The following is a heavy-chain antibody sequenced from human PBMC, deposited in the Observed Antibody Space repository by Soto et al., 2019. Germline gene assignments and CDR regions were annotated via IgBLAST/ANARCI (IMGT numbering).Heavy chain of an antibody. CDR3: AKDQDYDSSGYYLGFGY. CDR1: GFTFSSYA. J-gene: IGHJ4*02. Sequence: GGSLRLSCAASGFTFSSYAMSWVRQAPGKWLEWVSAISGSGGSTYYADTVKGRFTISRDNSKNTLYLQMNSLRAEDTAVYYCAKDQDYDSSGYYLGFGYWGRGXLVTVYS. D-gene: IGHD3-22*01. V-gene: IGHV3-23*01. CDR2: ISGSGGST.